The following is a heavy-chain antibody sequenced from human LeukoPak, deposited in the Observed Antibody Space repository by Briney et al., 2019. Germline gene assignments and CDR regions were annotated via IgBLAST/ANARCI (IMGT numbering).Heavy chain of an antibody. J-gene: IGHJ5*02. CDR1: GYTFTGYY. V-gene: IGHV1-2*02. D-gene: IGHD2-2*01. CDR3: ARDLVGYCSSTSCSPRPQNWFDP. CDR2: INPNSGGT. Sequence: ASVKVSCKASGYTFTGYYMHWVRQAPGQGLEWMGWINPNSGGTNYAQKFQGRVTMTRDTSISTAYMELSRLRSDDTAVYYCARDLVGYCSSTSCSPRPQNWFDPWGQGTLVTVSP.